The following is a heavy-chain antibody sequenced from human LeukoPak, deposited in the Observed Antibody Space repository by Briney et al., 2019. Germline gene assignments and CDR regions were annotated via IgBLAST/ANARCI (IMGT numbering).Heavy chain of an antibody. CDR1: GYAFTSYD. D-gene: IGHD6-13*01. Sequence: GASVKVSCKASGYAFTSYDINWVRQATGQGLEWMGWMNPNSGNTGYAQKFQGRVTITRNTSISTAYMELSSLRSEDTAVYYCARDYGRSSWYASYYYYMDVWGKGTTVTVSS. V-gene: IGHV1-8*03. CDR2: MNPNSGNT. J-gene: IGHJ6*03. CDR3: ARDYGRSSWYASYYYYMDV.